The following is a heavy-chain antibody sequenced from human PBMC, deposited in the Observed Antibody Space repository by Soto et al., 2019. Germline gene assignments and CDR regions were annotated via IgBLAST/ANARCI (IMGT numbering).Heavy chain of an antibody. CDR2: IYYSGST. Sequence: QVQLQELGPGLVKPSQTLSLTCTVSGGSISGGGYYWSWIRQHPGKGLEWIGYIYYSGSTYNNPSLKSRVTMSVDTSKNQFSLKLSSVTAADTAVYYCARVGSRMGYSGFSSFLYYYYGMDVWGQGTTVTVSS. V-gene: IGHV4-31*03. CDR1: GGSISGGGYY. CDR3: ARVGSRMGYSGFSSFLYYYYGMDV. J-gene: IGHJ6*02. D-gene: IGHD5-12*01.